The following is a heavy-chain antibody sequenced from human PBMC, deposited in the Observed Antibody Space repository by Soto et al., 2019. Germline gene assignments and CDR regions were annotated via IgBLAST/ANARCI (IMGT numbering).Heavy chain of an antibody. D-gene: IGHD3-16*02. V-gene: IGHV4-34*01. CDR3: ARGTHVWGSYRPGYYFDY. CDR2: INHSGST. J-gene: IGHJ4*02. CDR1: GGSFSGYY. Sequence: SETLSLTCAVYGGSFSGYYWSWIRQPPGKGLEWIGEINHSGSTNYNPSLKSRVTISVDTSKNQFSLKLSSVTAADTAVYYCARGTHVWGSYRPGYYFDYWGQGTLVTVSS.